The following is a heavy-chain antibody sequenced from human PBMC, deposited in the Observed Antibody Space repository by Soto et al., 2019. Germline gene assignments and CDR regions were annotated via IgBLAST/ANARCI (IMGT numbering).Heavy chain of an antibody. CDR2: IYTSGST. CDR1: GGSFNNYY. Sequence: QVQLQESGPGLVKPSETLSLTCSVSGGSFNNYYWSWIRQPAGKGLEWIGRIYTSGSTNYNPSLKSRVTMSVDTSKNQFSLKLSSVTAADTAVYYCARAWAAAGKGWFDPWGQGTLVTVSS. J-gene: IGHJ5*02. D-gene: IGHD6-13*01. V-gene: IGHV4-4*07. CDR3: ARAWAAAGKGWFDP.